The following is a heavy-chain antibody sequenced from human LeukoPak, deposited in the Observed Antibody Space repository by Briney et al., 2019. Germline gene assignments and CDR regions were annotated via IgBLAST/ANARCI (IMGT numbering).Heavy chain of an antibody. V-gene: IGHV3-23*01. D-gene: IGHD3-3*01. J-gene: IGHJ4*02. CDR1: GLTFSNSA. CDR3: AKDRITIFGVVITPFDY. CDR2: ISVGSDVI. Sequence: GGSLRLSCAVSGLTFSNSAMSWVRQAPGKGLEWVSAISVGSDVIYYADSVKGRFAISRDNSKHTVYLQMDSLRAEDTAVYYCAKDRITIFGVVITPFDYWGQGTLVTVSS.